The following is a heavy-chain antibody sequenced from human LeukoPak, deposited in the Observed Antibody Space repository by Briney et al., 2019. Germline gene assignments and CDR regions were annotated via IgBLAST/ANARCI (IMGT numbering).Heavy chain of an antibody. V-gene: IGHV1-69*04. CDR2: IIPIFGIA. CDR1: GGTFSSYA. D-gene: IGHD3-10*01. J-gene: IGHJ6*02. CDR3: AREVYGSGSYSGMDV. Sequence: SVKVSCKASGGTFSSYAISWVRQAPGQGLEWMGRIIPIFGIANYAQKFQGRVTIAADKSTSTAYMELSSLRSEDTAVYYCAREVYGSGSYSGMDVWGQGTTVTVSS.